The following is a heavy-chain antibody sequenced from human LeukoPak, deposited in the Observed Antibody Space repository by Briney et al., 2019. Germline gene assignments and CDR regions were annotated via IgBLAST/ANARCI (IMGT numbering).Heavy chain of an antibody. J-gene: IGHJ3*02. Sequence: PSETLSLTCTVSGGSISSYYWSWIRQPAGKGLEWIGRIYTSGSTNYNPSLKSRVTMSVDTSKNQFSLKLSSVTAADTAVYYCARVGGSSSWYESDAFDIWGQGTMVTVSS. V-gene: IGHV4-4*07. CDR2: IYTSGST. CDR1: GGSISSYY. D-gene: IGHD6-13*01. CDR3: ARVGGSSSWYESDAFDI.